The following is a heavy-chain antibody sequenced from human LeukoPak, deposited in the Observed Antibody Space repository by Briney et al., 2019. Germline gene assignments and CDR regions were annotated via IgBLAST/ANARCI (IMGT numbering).Heavy chain of an antibody. V-gene: IGHV3-30*18. CDR3: GKAPQCTRIQLWLGPAYFDY. D-gene: IGHD5-18*01. CDR1: GFTFRSHG. CDR2: ISYDGSNK. Sequence: GGSLRLSCAASGFTFRSHGMLWVRQAPGKGLEWVAVISYDGSNKYYADSVKGRFTISRDNSKNTLYLQMNSLRAEDTAVYYCGKAPQCTRIQLWLGPAYFDYWGQGTLVTVSS. J-gene: IGHJ4*02.